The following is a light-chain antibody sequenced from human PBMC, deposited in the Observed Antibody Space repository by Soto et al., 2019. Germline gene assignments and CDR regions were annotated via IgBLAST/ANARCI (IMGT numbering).Light chain of an antibody. CDR1: KSVSSSY. CDR2: GAS. V-gene: IGKV3-20*01. Sequence: EIVLTQSPGTLSLSPGERATLSCRASKSVSSSYLAWYQQKPGQAPRLLIYGASSRATGIPDRFSGSGSGTNFTITISRLEHEDFAVYYCQHYGSSPLTFGGGNKVEIE. CDR3: QHYGSSPLT. J-gene: IGKJ4*01.